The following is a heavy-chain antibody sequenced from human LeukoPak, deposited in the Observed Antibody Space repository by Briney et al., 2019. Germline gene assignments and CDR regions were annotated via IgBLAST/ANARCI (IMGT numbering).Heavy chain of an antibody. V-gene: IGHV3-53*01. J-gene: IGHJ4*02. CDR3: AIAQTWDGLFES. CDR2: ISINTNT. D-gene: IGHD1-26*01. CDR1: GIAVSGNY. Sequence: PGGSLRLSCAASGIAVSGNYMSWVRQTPGKGLEWVSFISINTNTFYADCVRGRFTISRDTSKNTLLLQMNSLRDEDSAIYYCAIAQTWDGLFESWGQGTLVTVSS.